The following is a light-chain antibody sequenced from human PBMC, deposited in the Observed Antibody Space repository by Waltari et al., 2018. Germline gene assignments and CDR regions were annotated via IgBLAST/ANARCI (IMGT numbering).Light chain of an antibody. CDR3: SSYAGSKVV. CDR2: EVS. V-gene: IGLV2-8*01. CDR1: SSDVGGYNY. Sequence: QSALTQPPSASGSPGQSVTISCTGTSSDVGGYNYVSWYQQHPGKAPKLMIYEVSKRPSGFPDRFSGSKSGNPASLTVSGLQAEDEADYYCSSYAGSKVVFGGGTKLTVL. J-gene: IGLJ2*01.